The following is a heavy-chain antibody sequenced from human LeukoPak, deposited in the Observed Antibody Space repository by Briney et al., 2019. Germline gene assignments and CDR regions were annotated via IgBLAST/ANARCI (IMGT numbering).Heavy chain of an antibody. D-gene: IGHD5-18*01. CDR1: GYTFTSYA. J-gene: IGHJ4*02. CDR3: ARTAMARGYFDY. Sequence: ASVKVSCKASGYTFTSYAMHWVRQAPGQRLEWMGWINAGNGNTKYSQKFQGRVTITRDTSASTAYMELSSLRSEDTAVYYCARTAMARGYFDYWGQGTLVTVSS. V-gene: IGHV1-3*01. CDR2: INAGNGNT.